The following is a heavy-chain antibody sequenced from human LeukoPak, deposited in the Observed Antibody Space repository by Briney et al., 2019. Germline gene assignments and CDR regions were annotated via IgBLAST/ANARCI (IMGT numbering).Heavy chain of an antibody. D-gene: IGHD5-12*01. Sequence: GGSLRLSCAASGFTFSSYWMSWVRQAPGRGREWVANIKQDGSEKYYVDSVKGRFTISRDNAKNSLSLQMNSLRAEDTAVYYCARDLGLRDFDYWGQGTLVTVSS. J-gene: IGHJ4*02. V-gene: IGHV3-7*01. CDR1: GFTFSSYW. CDR3: ARDLGLRDFDY. CDR2: IKQDGSEK.